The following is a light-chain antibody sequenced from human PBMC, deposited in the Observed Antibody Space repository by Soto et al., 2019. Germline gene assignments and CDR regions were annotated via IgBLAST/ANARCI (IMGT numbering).Light chain of an antibody. J-gene: IGKJ4*01. V-gene: IGKV3-20*01. CDR1: QSVTQNF. CDR2: GAS. CDR3: QQFVSSPLT. Sequence: EIVLTQSPGTLSLSPGERATLSCRASQSVTQNFLAWYQQRPGQSPRLLIYGASNRAAGIPDGFSGSGSGTDFSLTISRLEPEDFAVYYCQQFVSSPLTFGGGTKVEIK.